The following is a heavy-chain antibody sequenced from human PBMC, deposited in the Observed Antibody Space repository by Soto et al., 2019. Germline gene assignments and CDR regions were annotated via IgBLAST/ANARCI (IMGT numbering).Heavy chain of an antibody. D-gene: IGHD3-3*01. Sequence: QLHLVQSGAVVKKPGASVTVSCSASGYPVTAYYMHWVRQAPGRGLEWMGGINPATGAAKYTQTFRGRVTMTRDPSTSTVFMELGGLTSEDTAVFYCARGGGVGVAGSAAFDMWGQGTLVTVSP. CDR3: ARGGGVGVAGSAAFDM. J-gene: IGHJ3*02. CDR2: INPATGAA. CDR1: GYPVTAYY. V-gene: IGHV1-2*02.